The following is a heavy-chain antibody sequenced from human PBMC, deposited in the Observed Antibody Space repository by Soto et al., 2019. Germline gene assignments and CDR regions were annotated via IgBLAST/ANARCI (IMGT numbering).Heavy chain of an antibody. V-gene: IGHV4-59*08. CDR1: GGSISSNY. CDR2: IDYSGST. CDR3: ARNRTGLDS. Sequence: SETLSLTCTVSGGSISSNYWSWIRQPPGKGLEYIGYIDYSGSTHYKASLKSRVTISVDTSKNQFSLKLSSVTAADTAIYYCARNRTGLDSWGQGTLVTVSS. D-gene: IGHD3-9*01. J-gene: IGHJ4*02.